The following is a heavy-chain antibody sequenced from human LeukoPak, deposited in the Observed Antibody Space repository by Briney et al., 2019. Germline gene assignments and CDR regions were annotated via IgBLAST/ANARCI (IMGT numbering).Heavy chain of an antibody. Sequence: PSETLSLTCAVYGGSFSGYYWSWIRQPPGKGLEWIGEIYHSGSTNYNPSLKSRVTISVDKSKNQFSLKLSSVTAADTAVCYCARDGREYAFDIWGQGTMVTVSS. CDR2: IYHSGST. V-gene: IGHV4-34*01. D-gene: IGHD3-10*01. CDR3: ARDGREYAFDI. J-gene: IGHJ3*02. CDR1: GGSFSGYY.